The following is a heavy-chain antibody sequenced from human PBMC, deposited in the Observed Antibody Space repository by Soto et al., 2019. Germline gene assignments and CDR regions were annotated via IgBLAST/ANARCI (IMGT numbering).Heavy chain of an antibody. Sequence: QVQLVQSGAEVKKPGASVKVSCKASGYTFTSHGISWVRQAPGQGLEWMGWISANNGDTNYAQKFQGRVTVTTDTSTSTGYMELRSLRSEDTAVYYSARMVRGSNIDYYYYMDVWGIGTTVTVSS. CDR1: GYTFTSHG. V-gene: IGHV1-18*01. CDR3: ARMVRGSNIDYYYYMDV. CDR2: ISANNGDT. D-gene: IGHD3-10*01. J-gene: IGHJ6*03.